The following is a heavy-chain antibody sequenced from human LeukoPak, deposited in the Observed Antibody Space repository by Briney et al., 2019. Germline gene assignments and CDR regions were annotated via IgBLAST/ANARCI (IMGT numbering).Heavy chain of an antibody. Sequence: SETLSLTCTVSGVSVSNSSYYWGWIRQPPGRGLEWIGSTYYSETTYYNLSLNSRVAISVDTSQNQFSLTLSSVTTADTAVYYCARHVITMIVVVITGDNWFDPWGQGNLVTVSS. CDR3: ARHVITMIVVVITGDNWFDP. V-gene: IGHV4-39*01. CDR2: TYYSETT. J-gene: IGHJ5*02. D-gene: IGHD3-22*01. CDR1: GVSVSNSSYY.